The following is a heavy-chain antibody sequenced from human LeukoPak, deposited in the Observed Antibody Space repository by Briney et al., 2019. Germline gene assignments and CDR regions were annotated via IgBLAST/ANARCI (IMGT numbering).Heavy chain of an antibody. CDR2: IIPIFGTA. Sequence: SVKVSCKASGGTFISYAISWVRQAPGQGLEWMGRIIPIFGTANYAQEFQGRVTITTDESTSTAYMELSSLRSEDTAVYYCARDSGYSYGFNWFDPWGQGTLVTVSS. CDR1: GGTFISYA. J-gene: IGHJ5*02. V-gene: IGHV1-69*05. CDR3: ARDSGYSYGFNWFDP. D-gene: IGHD5-18*01.